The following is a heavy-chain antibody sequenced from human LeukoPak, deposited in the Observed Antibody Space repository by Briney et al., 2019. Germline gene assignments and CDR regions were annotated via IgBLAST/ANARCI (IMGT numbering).Heavy chain of an antibody. Sequence: ASVKVSCKTSGYTFTAYYMHWVRQAPGQGLEWMGWINPINPNSDDIHYAQKFRGRVTMTRDTSISTAYVELSSLRADDTAVYYCARGGYSSSLHDYWGQGTLVTVSS. J-gene: IGHJ4*02. V-gene: IGHV1-2*02. D-gene: IGHD6-13*01. CDR2: INPINPNSDDI. CDR1: GYTFTAYY. CDR3: ARGGYSSSLHDY.